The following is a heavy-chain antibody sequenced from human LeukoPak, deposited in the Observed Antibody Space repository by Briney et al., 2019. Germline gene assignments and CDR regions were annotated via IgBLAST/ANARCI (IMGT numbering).Heavy chain of an antibody. V-gene: IGHV3-53*01. CDR3: ARRGLDYYYMDV. CDR2: IYSGGST. Sequence: GGSLRLSCAASGFTVSSNYMSCVRQAPGKGLEWVSVIYSGGSTYYADSVKGRFTISRDNSKNTLYLQMNSLRAEDTAVYYCARRGLDYYYMDVWGKGTTVPVSS. CDR1: GFTVSSNY. J-gene: IGHJ6*03.